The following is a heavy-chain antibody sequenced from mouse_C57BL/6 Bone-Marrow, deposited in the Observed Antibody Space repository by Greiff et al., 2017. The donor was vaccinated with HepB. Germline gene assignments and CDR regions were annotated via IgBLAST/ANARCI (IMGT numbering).Heavy chain of an antibody. Sequence: EVMLVESGGGLVQPGGSLKLSCAASGFTFSDYGMAWVRQAPRKGPEWVAFISNLAYSIYYADTVTGRFTISRENAKNTLYLEMSSLRSEDTAMYYCARQDWYFDVWGTGTTVTVSS. CDR2: ISNLAYSI. V-gene: IGHV5-15*01. CDR3: ARQDWYFDV. CDR1: GFTFSDYG. J-gene: IGHJ1*03.